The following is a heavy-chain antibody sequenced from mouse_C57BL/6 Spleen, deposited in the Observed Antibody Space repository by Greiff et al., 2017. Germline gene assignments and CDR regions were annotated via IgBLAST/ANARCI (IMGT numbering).Heavy chain of an antibody. Sequence: VQLVESGAELVKPGASVKISCKASGYAFSSYWMNWVKQRPGKGLEWIGQIYPGDGDTNYNGKFKGKATLTADKSSSTAYMQLSSLTSENSAVYFCARSGYGPWFAYWGQGTLVTVSA. J-gene: IGHJ3*01. CDR1: GYAFSSYW. CDR2: IYPGDGDT. CDR3: ARSGYGPWFAY. D-gene: IGHD1-1*02. V-gene: IGHV1-80*01.